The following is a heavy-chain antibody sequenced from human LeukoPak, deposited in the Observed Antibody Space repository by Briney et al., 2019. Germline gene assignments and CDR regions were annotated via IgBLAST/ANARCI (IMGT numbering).Heavy chain of an antibody. CDR2: INPNSGGT. J-gene: IGHJ5*02. CDR3: AREDCSSTSCYFPFLGWFDP. V-gene: IGHV1-2*02. D-gene: IGHD2-2*01. Sequence: GAPVKVSCKASGYTFTGYYMHWVRQAPGQGLEWMGWINPNSGGTNYAQKFQGRVTMTRDTSISTAYMELSRLRSDDTAVYYCAREDCSSTSCYFPFLGWFDPWGQGTLVTVSS. CDR1: GYTFTGYY.